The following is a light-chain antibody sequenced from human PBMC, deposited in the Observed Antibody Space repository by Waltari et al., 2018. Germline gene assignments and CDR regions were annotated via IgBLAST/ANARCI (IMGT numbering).Light chain of an antibody. CDR2: DVS. J-gene: IGLJ2*01. CDR3: SSYISSSTLEL. Sequence: HSALTQPASVSGSPGQSITISCTGTSSDVGGYNYLSWYQQHPGKAPKLMIYDVSNRPSGVSNRFSGSKSGNTASLTISGLQAEDEADYYCSSYISSSTLELFGGGTSLTVL. CDR1: SSDVGGYNY. V-gene: IGLV2-14*03.